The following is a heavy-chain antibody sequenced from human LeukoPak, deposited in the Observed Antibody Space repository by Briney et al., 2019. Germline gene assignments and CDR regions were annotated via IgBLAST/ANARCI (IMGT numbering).Heavy chain of an antibody. V-gene: IGHV3-21*01. CDR3: ARGGDGYYDSSGYYYPTNSDY. D-gene: IGHD3-22*01. J-gene: IGHJ4*02. Sequence: GGSLRLSCAASGFTFSSYSMNWVRQAPGKRLEWVSSISSSSSYIYYADSVKVRFTISRDNAKNSLYLQMNSLRAEDTAVYYCARGGDGYYDSSGYYYPTNSDYWGQGTLVAVSS. CDR2: ISSSSSYI. CDR1: GFTFSSYS.